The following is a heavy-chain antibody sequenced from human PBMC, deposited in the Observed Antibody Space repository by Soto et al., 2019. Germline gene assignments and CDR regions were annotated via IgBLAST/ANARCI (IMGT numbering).Heavy chain of an antibody. D-gene: IGHD3-10*01. V-gene: IGHV1-2*02. CDR2: INPNSGGT. Sequence: VASVKVSCKASGYTFTGYYMHWVRQAPGQGLEWMGWINPNSGGTNYAQKFQGRVTMTRDTSISTAYMELSRLRSDDTAVYYCARDRDTMVAFDIWGQGTMVTVSS. J-gene: IGHJ3*02. CDR3: ARDRDTMVAFDI. CDR1: GYTFTGYY.